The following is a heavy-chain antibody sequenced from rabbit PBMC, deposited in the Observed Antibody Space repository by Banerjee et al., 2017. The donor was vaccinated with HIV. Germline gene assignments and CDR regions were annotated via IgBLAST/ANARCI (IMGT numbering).Heavy chain of an antibody. CDR1: GFSFNNNYY. CDR2: IEPIFGST. Sequence: QSLEESGGGLVQPEGSLTLTCTASGFSFNNNYYMCWVRQAPGKGLEWIGYIEPIFGSTYYASWVNGRFTISSHNAQNTLSLQLDSLTVADTATYFCVRDRANIGGDYGPYYFDLWGPGTLVTVS. J-gene: IGHJ4*01. CDR3: VRDRANIGGDYGPYYFDL. D-gene: IGHD2-1*01. V-gene: IGHV1S40*01.